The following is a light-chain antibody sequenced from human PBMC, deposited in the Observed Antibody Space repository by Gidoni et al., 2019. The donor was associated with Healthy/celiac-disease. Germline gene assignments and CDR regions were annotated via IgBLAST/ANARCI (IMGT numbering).Light chain of an antibody. J-gene: IGKJ2*01. CDR2: AAS. V-gene: IGKV1-39*01. CDR1: QSISSY. CDR3: QQSYSTPPYT. Sequence: DIQMTQSPSSLSASVGDSVTITCRASQSISSYLNCYQQKPGKAPKLLIYAASSFQSGVPSRFSGCGSGTDCTLTIISLQHEDFATYYCQQSYSTPPYTFGQGTKLEIK.